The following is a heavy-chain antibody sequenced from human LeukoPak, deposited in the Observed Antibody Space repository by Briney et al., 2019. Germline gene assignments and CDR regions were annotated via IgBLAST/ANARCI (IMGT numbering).Heavy chain of an antibody. D-gene: IGHD6-19*01. J-gene: IGHJ4*02. V-gene: IGHV4-59*01. Sequence: SETLSLTCTVSGGSISRYYWSWTRQPPGKGLEWIGYIYYSGSTNYNPSLKSRVTISVDASKNQFSLKLSSVTAADTAVYYCARDGTIAVAGRGGYFDYWGQGTLVTVSS. CDR1: GGSISRYY. CDR3: ARDGTIAVAGRGGYFDY. CDR2: IYYSGST.